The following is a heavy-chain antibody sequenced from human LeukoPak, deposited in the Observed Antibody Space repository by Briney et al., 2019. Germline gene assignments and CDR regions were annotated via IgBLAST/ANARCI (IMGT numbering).Heavy chain of an antibody. CDR1: GFTFSSYA. D-gene: IGHD2-8*01. Sequence: PGGSLRLSCAASGFTFSSYAMSWVRQAPGKGLEWVSAISGSGGSTYYADSVKGRLTISRDNSKNTLYLQMNSLRAEDTAVYYCAKCTVWPLDFDYWGQGTLVTVSS. V-gene: IGHV3-23*01. CDR2: ISGSGGST. CDR3: AKCTVWPLDFDY. J-gene: IGHJ4*02.